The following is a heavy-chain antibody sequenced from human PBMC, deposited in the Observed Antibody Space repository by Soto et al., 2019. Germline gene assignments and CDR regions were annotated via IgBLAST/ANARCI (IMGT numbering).Heavy chain of an antibody. V-gene: IGHV1-18*01. CDR1: GDTFTSYG. Sequence: ASVKASCKSSGDTFTSYGISWVRQAPGQGLEWMGWISAYNGNTNYAQKLQGRVTMTTDTSTSTAYMELRSLRSDDTAVYYCARQFDSSGYYYESDYWGQGTLVTVSS. CDR2: ISAYNGNT. D-gene: IGHD3-22*01. J-gene: IGHJ4*02. CDR3: ARQFDSSGYYYESDY.